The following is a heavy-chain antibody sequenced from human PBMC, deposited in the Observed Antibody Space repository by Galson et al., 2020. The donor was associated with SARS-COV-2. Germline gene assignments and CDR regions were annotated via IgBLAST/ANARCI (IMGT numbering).Heavy chain of an antibody. Sequence: ASVTVSCRASGYTFTGYYIHWVRQAPGQGLEWMGWINPNTGGTNYAQKFQVRVTMTRDSSISTAYMELSRLKSDDSAVYYCARAYCGGDCFPYLDYWGQGALVTVSA. V-gene: IGHV1-2*02. CDR2: INPNTGGT. CDR3: ARAYCGGDCFPYLDY. J-gene: IGHJ4*02. D-gene: IGHD2-21*02. CDR1: GYTFTGYY.